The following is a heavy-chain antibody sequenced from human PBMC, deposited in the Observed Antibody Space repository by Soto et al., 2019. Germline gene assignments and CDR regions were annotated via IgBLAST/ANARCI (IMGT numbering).Heavy chain of an antibody. CDR3: AKIPNVYTVTTY. Sequence: EVQLLESGGGLVQAGGSVRLSCAASGLTFSSYAMSWVRQAPGKGLEWVSAISGSGGSTYYADSVKGRFTISRDNSKNTLYLQMNSLRAEDTAVYYCAKIPNVYTVTTYWGQGTLVTVSS. D-gene: IGHD4-17*01. CDR1: GLTFSSYA. V-gene: IGHV3-23*01. CDR2: ISGSGGST. J-gene: IGHJ4*02.